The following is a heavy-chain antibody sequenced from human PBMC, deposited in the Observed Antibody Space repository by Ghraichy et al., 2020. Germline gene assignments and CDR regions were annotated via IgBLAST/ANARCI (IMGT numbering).Heavy chain of an antibody. CDR2: VYYSGNT. D-gene: IGHD3-22*01. V-gene: IGHV4-39*01. J-gene: IGHJ4*02. Sequence: SETLSLTCTVSGGSISSSTYYWAWIRQPPGKGLEWIGTVYYSGNTFYNPSLKSRVTMSVDTSKNQFSLNLNSVTPADTALYFCARLPISGYYIFDYWGQGTLVTVSS. CDR1: GGSISSSTYY. CDR3: ARLPISGYYIFDY.